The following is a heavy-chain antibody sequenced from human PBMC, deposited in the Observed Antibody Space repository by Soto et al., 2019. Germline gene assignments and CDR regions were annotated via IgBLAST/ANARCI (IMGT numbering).Heavy chain of an antibody. CDR3: VRATYFSDSSGYTRCLGY. Sequence: EVQLVESGGGLVQPGGSLRLSCAGSGFTLSDHYIDWVRQAPGKGLEWVGRSRDKPQGYSTAYAAAVKGRFTTSRDESKNSAYMQMNSLKTEETAVYYCVRATYFSDSSGYTRCLGYWGQGTLVTVSS. V-gene: IGHV3-72*01. CDR1: GFTLSDHY. J-gene: IGHJ4*02. CDR2: SRDKPQGYST. D-gene: IGHD3-22*01.